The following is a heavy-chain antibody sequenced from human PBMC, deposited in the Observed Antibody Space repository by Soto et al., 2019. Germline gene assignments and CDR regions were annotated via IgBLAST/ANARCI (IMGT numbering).Heavy chain of an antibody. CDR1: GGSFSGYY. CDR2: INHSGST. V-gene: IGHV4-34*01. CDR3: ARGDDWLLEDYYYYGMDV. Sequence: LSLTCAVYGGSFSGYYWSWIRQPPGKGLEWIGEINHSGSTNYNPSLKSRVTISVDTSKNQFSLKLSSVTAADTAVYYCARGDDWLLEDYYYYGMDVWGQGTTVTVSS. D-gene: IGHD3-9*01. J-gene: IGHJ6*02.